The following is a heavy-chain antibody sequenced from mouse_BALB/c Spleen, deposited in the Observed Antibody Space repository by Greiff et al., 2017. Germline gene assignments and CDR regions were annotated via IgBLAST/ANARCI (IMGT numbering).Heavy chain of an antibody. Sequence: QVQLQQSGAELAKPGASVKMSCKASGYTFTSYWMHWVKQRPGQGLEWIGYINPSTGYTEYNQKFKDKATLTADKSSSTAYIQLSSLTSEDSAVYYCARRRPNYEGYAMDYWGQGTSVTVSS. D-gene: IGHD2-1*01. CDR3: ARRRPNYEGYAMDY. CDR1: GYTFTSYW. CDR2: INPSTGYT. V-gene: IGHV1-7*01. J-gene: IGHJ4*01.